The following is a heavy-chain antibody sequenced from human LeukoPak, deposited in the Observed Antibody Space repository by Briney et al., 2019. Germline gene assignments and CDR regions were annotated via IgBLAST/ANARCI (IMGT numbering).Heavy chain of an antibody. Sequence: ALRLSCAASGFTFDDYATHWVRQAPGKGLEWVSGISWNSGSIGYADSVKGRFTISRDNAKNSLYLQMNSLRAEDTALYYCAKNSIAVAGTGLLDYWGQGTLVTVSS. J-gene: IGHJ4*02. CDR3: AKNSIAVAGTGLLDY. CDR2: ISWNSGSI. D-gene: IGHD6-19*01. V-gene: IGHV3-9*01. CDR1: GFTFDDYA.